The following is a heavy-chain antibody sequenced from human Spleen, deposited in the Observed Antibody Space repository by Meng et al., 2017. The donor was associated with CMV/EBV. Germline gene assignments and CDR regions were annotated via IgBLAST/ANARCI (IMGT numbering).Heavy chain of an antibody. D-gene: IGHD2/OR15-2a*01. J-gene: IGHJ4*02. CDR2: IYDVGNI. Sequence: LKISCAASGFSVGNNYMNWVRQAPGKGLEWVSVIYDVGNIYYADSVKGRFFISRDSSKNMLYLQMNSLRPEDTALYYCARGAFDWGQGTQVTVSS. CDR1: GFSVGNNY. V-gene: IGHV3-66*02. CDR3: ARGAFD.